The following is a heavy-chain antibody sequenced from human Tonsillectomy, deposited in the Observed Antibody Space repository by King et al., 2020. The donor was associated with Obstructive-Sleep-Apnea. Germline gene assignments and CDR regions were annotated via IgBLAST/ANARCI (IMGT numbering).Heavy chain of an antibody. CDR1: GFSFSNYA. Sequence: VQLVESGGGLVKPGGSLRLSCAASGFSFSNYAMSWVRPAPGKGLEWVSCINGGGDTTNYAESVKGRFTISRDNFKNKVFLHLNSLTSEDTALYYCAKESTVIMGNVNWFDAWGQGTLVTVSS. D-gene: IGHD1-1*01. CDR3: AKESTVIMGNVNWFDA. CDR2: INGGGDTT. J-gene: IGHJ5*02. V-gene: IGHV3-23*04.